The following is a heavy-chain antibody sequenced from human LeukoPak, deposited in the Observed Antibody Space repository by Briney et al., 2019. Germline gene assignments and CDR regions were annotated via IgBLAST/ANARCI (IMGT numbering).Heavy chain of an antibody. J-gene: IGHJ4*02. CDR1: GFTFKMFA. D-gene: IGHD4-11*01. Sequence: GGSLRLSCADSGFTFKMFAMSWVRQAPGKGLEWVSGINGGGGHAYYADSVEGRFTISRDNSKNMLYLQMNSLGVEDTAIYFCAKDDSMTFDHFDSWGQGLLVSVSS. V-gene: IGHV3-23*01. CDR2: INGGGGHA. CDR3: AKDDSMTFDHFDS.